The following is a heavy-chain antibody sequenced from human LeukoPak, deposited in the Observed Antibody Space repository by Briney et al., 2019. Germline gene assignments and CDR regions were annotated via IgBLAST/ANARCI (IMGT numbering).Heavy chain of an antibody. CDR2: SYYSGNT. CDR1: GGSITSTTYY. V-gene: IGHV4-39*01. CDR3: ARRRIPGRFDP. Sequence: SETLSLTCSLSGGSITSTTYYWGWIRQPPGKGLEWIGSSYYSGNTYYNPSLESRVTISLDTSRKQFSLKLSSVTAADTAVYYCARRRIPGRFDPWGQGTLVTVSS. J-gene: IGHJ5*02. D-gene: IGHD1-14*01.